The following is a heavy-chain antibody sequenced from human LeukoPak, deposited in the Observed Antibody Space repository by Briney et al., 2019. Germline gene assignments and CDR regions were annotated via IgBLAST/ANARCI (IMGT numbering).Heavy chain of an antibody. D-gene: IGHD6-13*01. V-gene: IGHV4-39*07. CDR3: AKEPYSSSWYLVNYYYYGMDV. CDR1: GDSISSSSYY. CDR2: IYYSGST. Sequence: PSETLSLTCIVSGDSISSSSYYWGWIRQPPGKGLEWIGSIYYSGSTYYNPSLKSRVTISVDTSKNQFSLKLSSVTAADTAVYYCAKEPYSSSWYLVNYYYYGMDVWGQGTTVTVSS. J-gene: IGHJ6*02.